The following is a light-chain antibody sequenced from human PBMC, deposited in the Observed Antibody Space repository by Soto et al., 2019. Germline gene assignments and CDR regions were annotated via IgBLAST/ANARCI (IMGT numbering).Light chain of an antibody. CDR2: RTS. CDR3: QHYGNSLWT. CDR1: ESVSSSF. Sequence: EVVLTQSPGTLSLSPGERATLSCRASESVSSSFLTWYQQKPGQAPRLLIYRTSNRVTGIPDRFSGSGSGTYFTLTISRLEPEDFAVYFCQHYGNSLWTFGQGTKVESK. V-gene: IGKV3-20*01. J-gene: IGKJ1*01.